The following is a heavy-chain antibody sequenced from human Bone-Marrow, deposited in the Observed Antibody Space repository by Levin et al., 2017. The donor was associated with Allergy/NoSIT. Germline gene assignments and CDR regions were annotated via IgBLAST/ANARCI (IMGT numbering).Heavy chain of an antibody. CDR2: ISSSGTNR. V-gene: IGHV3-11*01. CDR1: GFTFSDYY. J-gene: IGHJ5*02. D-gene: IGHD2-2*01. Sequence: GGSLRLSCAASGFTFSDYYMSWIRQAPGQGLEWVSYISSSGTNRQYADSVKGRFTISRDNAKNSVFLQMNSLRAEDTAVYYCVRDSDRVVVVPPARTLESDSWFDPWGQGTLVTVSS. CDR3: VRDSDRVVVVPPARTLESDSWFDP.